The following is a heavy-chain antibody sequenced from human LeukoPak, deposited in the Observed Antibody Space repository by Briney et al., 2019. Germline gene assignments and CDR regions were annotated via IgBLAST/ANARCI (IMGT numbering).Heavy chain of an antibody. CDR1: GFTFSSDA. D-gene: IGHD6-13*01. V-gene: IGHV3-23*01. CDR3: AKYSSSWYEDSNDY. Sequence: GGSLRLSCAASGFTFSSDAMSWVRQAPGKGLEWVSAISGGGGSTYYADSVKGRFTISRDNSKNTLYLQMNSLRAEDTAVYYCAKYSSSWYEDSNDYWGQGTLVTVSS. J-gene: IGHJ4*02. CDR2: ISGGGGST.